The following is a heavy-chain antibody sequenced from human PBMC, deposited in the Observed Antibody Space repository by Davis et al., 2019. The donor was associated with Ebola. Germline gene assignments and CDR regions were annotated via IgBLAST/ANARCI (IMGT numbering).Heavy chain of an antibody. V-gene: IGHV3-9*01. CDR2: ISWNSGSI. D-gene: IGHD5-24*01. CDR1: GFTFDDYA. Sequence: PGGSLRLSCAASGFTFDDYAMHWVRQAPGKGLEWVSGISWNSGSIGYADSVKGRFTISRDNAKNSLYLQMNSLRAEDTALYYCAKDTLEMATGYFDYWGQGTLVTVSS. CDR3: AKDTLEMATGYFDY. J-gene: IGHJ4*02.